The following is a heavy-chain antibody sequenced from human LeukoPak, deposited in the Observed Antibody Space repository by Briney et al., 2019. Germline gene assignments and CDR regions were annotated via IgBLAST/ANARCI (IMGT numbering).Heavy chain of an antibody. CDR1: GFIFSSYS. CDR2: ISSSSTTI. CDR3: ARVSQGYSGDY. Sequence: GGSLRLSCAASGFIFSSYSMNWVRQAPGKGLEWVSYISSSSTTIYYADSVKGRFTISRDNAKNSLYLQMNSLRAEDTAVYYCARVSQGYSGDYWGQGTLVTVSS. D-gene: IGHD5-18*01. V-gene: IGHV3-48*04. J-gene: IGHJ4*02.